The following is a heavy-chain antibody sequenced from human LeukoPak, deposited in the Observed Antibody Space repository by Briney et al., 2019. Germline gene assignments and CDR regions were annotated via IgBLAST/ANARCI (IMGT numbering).Heavy chain of an antibody. CDR2: IYWDDDT. J-gene: IGHJ4*02. V-gene: IGHV2-5*02. D-gene: IGHD6-19*01. CDR3: AHRPGGISGWDLYFDY. CDR1: GFSLSTSGEG. Sequence: SGPTLVKPTQTLTLTCTFSGFSLSTSGEGVGWLRQPPGKALEWLALIYWDDDTRYSPSLKSRLTITKDTSKNQVVLTMTNMDPVDTGTYYCAHRPGGISGWDLYFDYWGQGTLITVSS.